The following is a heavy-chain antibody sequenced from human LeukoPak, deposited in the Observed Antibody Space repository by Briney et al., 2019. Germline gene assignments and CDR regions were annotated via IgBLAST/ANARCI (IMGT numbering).Heavy chain of an antibody. V-gene: IGHV1-69*13. CDR3: ARDGRSGVVAAKVNWFDP. D-gene: IGHD2-15*01. J-gene: IGHJ5*02. CDR2: IIPIFGTA. CDR1: GGTFSSYA. Sequence: ASVKVSCKASGGTFSSYAISWVRQAPGQGLEWMGGIIPIFGTANYAQKFQGRVTITADESTSTAYMELSSQRSEDTAVYYCARDGRSGVVAAKVNWFDPWGQGTLVTVSS.